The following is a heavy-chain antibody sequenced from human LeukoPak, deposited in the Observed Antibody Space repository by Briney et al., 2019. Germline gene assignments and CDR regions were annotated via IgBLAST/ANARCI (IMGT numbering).Heavy chain of an antibody. J-gene: IGHJ4*02. D-gene: IGHD3-22*01. CDR3: ARLYEGYYYDSTGYAYFDY. V-gene: IGHV5-51*01. Sequence: GESLKISCKGSGYSFTSYWIGWVRQMPGKGLEWMGIIYPGDSDTRYSPSFQGQVTISADKSISTAYLQWSSLKASDTAMYYCARLYEGYYYDSTGYAYFDYWGQGTLVTVSS. CDR1: GYSFTSYW. CDR2: IYPGDSDT.